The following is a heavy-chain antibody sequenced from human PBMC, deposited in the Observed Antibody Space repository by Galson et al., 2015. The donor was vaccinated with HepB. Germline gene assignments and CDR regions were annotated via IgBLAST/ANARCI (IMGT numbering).Heavy chain of an antibody. V-gene: IGHV3-30-3*02. D-gene: IGHD4-17*01. CDR3: AKPDYGDYWFFHF. CDR2: ISHDGTRN. Sequence: SLRLSCAASGFNFNDFAMHWVRQAPGKGLEWVALISHDGTRNYYADSVKGRFTISRDNSKDTLYLQMNTLRTDDTAIYFCAKPDYGDYWFFHFWGRGTLFTVSP. J-gene: IGHJ2*01. CDR1: GFNFNDFA.